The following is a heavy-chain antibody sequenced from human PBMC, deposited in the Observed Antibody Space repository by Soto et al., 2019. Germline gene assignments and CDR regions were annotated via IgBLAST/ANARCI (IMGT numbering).Heavy chain of an antibody. Sequence: QVQLVESGGGVVQPGRSLRLSCAASGFTFSSYAMHWVRQAPGKGLEWVAVISYDGINKYYADSVTGRFTISRDNSKNTLYLQMNSLRAEDTAVYYCARGDIVVVVATLDYWGQGTLVTVSS. V-gene: IGHV3-30-3*01. J-gene: IGHJ4*02. D-gene: IGHD2-15*01. CDR3: ARGDIVVVVATLDY. CDR1: GFTFSSYA. CDR2: ISYDGINK.